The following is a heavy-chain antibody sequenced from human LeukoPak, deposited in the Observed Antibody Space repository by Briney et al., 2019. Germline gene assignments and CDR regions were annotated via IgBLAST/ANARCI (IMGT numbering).Heavy chain of an antibody. CDR2: INHSGST. CDR3: ARGGYCSSTSCYAERSFDY. V-gene: IGHV4-34*01. Sequence: SETLSLTCTVSGGSISSYYWSWIRQPPGKGLEWIGEINHSGSTNYNPSLKSRVTISVDTSKNQFSLKLSSVTAADTAVYYCARGGYCSSTSCYAERSFDYWGQGTLVTVSP. D-gene: IGHD2-2*01. J-gene: IGHJ4*02. CDR1: GGSISSYY.